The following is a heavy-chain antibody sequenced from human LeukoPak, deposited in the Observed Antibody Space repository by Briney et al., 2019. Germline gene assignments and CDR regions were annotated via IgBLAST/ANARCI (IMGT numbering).Heavy chain of an antibody. CDR2: INHSGST. D-gene: IGHD5-18*01. J-gene: IGHJ3*02. V-gene: IGHV4-34*01. Sequence: SETLSLTCTVSGGSISSYYWSWIRQPPGKGLEWIGEINHSGSTNYNPSLKSRVTISVDTSKNQFSLKLSSVTAADTAVYYCASLTPRDTAMVKRAFDIWGQGTMVTVSS. CDR1: GGSISSYY. CDR3: ASLTPRDTAMVKRAFDI.